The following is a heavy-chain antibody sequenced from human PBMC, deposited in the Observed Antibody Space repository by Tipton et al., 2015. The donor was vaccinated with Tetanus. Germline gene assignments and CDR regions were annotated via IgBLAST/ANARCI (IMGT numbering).Heavy chain of an antibody. CDR3: ARGSGEGSGWYTY. J-gene: IGHJ4*02. CDR1: GGSINRGDYY. D-gene: IGHD6-19*01. V-gene: IGHV4-30-4*01. CDR2: IYYNGNI. Sequence: TLSLTCTVSGGSINRGDYYWTWIRQSPGKGLEWIGYIYYNGNIYYNPSLESRAIISGDASKNQFSLKLTSVSAADTAVYYCARGSGEGSGWYTYGGQGTQVTVAS.